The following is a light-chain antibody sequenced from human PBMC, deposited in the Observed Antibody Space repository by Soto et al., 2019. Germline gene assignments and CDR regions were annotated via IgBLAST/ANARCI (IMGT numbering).Light chain of an antibody. CDR3: QQYGSSPI. CDR2: GAS. J-gene: IGKJ5*01. Sequence: EIVLTQSPGTLSLSPGERATLSCRASQSVSSSYLAWYQQKPGHAPRLLIYGASSTATGIPDRFSGSWAGTDFPLTISRLEPEDFAVYYCQQYGSSPIFGQGTRLEIK. V-gene: IGKV3-20*01. CDR1: QSVSSSY.